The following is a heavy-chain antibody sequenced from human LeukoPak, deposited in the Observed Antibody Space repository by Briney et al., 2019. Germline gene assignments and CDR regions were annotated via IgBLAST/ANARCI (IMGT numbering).Heavy chain of an antibody. J-gene: IGHJ3*02. Sequence: PSETLSLTCTVSGGSISSYYWSWIRQPPGKGLEWIGYIYYSGSTNYNPSLKSRVTISVDTSKNQSSLKLSSVTAADTAVYYCARGPPDCSSTSCYAFDAFDIWGQGTMVTVSS. CDR1: GGSISSYY. CDR2: IYYSGST. V-gene: IGHV4-59*01. CDR3: ARGPPDCSSTSCYAFDAFDI. D-gene: IGHD2-2*01.